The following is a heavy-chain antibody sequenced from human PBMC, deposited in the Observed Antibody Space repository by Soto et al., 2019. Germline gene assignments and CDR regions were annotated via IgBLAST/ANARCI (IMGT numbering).Heavy chain of an antibody. D-gene: IGHD3-3*01. V-gene: IGHV3-30*03. Sequence: GSLRLSCAASGFTCSSYGMHWVRQAPGKGLEWVAVISYDGSNKYYADSVKGRFTISRDNSKNTLYLQMNSLRAEDTAVYYCATPRAPTIFGVADFDYWGQGTLVTVSS. CDR2: ISYDGSNK. J-gene: IGHJ4*02. CDR1: GFTCSSYG. CDR3: ATPRAPTIFGVADFDY.